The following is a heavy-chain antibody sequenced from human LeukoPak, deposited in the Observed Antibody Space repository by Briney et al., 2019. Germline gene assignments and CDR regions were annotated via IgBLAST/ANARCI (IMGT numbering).Heavy chain of an antibody. CDR2: ISSSSSTI. CDR1: GFTLSSFG. D-gene: IGHD2/OR15-2a*01. V-gene: IGHV3-48*01. CDR3: VRGICNGPYY. J-gene: IGHJ4*02. Sequence: PGGSLRLSCAASGFTLSSFGINWVRQAPGKGLEWVSYISSSSSTIYYADSVKGRFTISRDNAKNSLYLQMNSLRAEDTAVYYCVRGICNGPYYGGQGTLVTVSS.